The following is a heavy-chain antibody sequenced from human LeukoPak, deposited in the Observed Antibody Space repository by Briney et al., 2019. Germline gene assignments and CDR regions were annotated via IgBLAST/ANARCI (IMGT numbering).Heavy chain of an antibody. V-gene: IGHV3-30*12. D-gene: IGHD4-17*01. CDR1: GFTFSSYG. J-gene: IGHJ4*02. Sequence: GGSLRLSCAASGFTFSSYGMHWVRQAPGKGLEWVAVIRYVGSDKYYADSVKGRFTISRDNSHNTMHLQMNSLRVEDTAVYYCARENDYALDYWGQGTLVTVSS. CDR2: IRYVGSDK. CDR3: ARENDYALDY.